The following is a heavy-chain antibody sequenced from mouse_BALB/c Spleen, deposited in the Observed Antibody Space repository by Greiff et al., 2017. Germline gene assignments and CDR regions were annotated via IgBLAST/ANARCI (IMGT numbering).Heavy chain of an antibody. CDR3: ARSAYGNYAYLAV. V-gene: IGHV14-3*02. Sequence: VQLQQSGAELVQPGASVKLSCTASGFTISDTCMHWVRQRPEQGLEWIGWIDTASGNTKYAPTVQGKATITADTSSNTAFLQISSLTSEDTAVYYCARSAYGNYAYLAVWGEGTLVTVS. D-gene: IGHD2-1*01. J-gene: IGHJ1*01. CDR2: IDTASGNT. CDR1: GFTISDTC.